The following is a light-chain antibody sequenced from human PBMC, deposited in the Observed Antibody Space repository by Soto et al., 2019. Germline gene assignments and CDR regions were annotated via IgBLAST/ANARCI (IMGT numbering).Light chain of an antibody. CDR2: EAS. J-gene: IGKJ4*02. V-gene: IGKV1-5*03. CDR3: QRYIQHSS. Sequence: DIQMTQSPSTLSASVGDRVTITCRASQIISSRLAWYQQKPGKAPKLLMYEASTLQTGVPSRFSGSGSGTEFTLTISSLQPDDFATYFCQRYIQHSSFGGGTKVDIK. CDR1: QIISSR.